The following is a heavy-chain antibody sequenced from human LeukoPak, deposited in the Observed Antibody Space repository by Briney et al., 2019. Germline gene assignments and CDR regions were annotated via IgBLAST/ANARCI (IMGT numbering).Heavy chain of an antibody. Sequence: AGGSLRLSCAASGFTFSSYWMHWVRQAPGKGLVWVSRIYSDGGRTDYADSVKGRFTISGENAKNTLYLQMNSLRDEDTAVYYCARHLSGITGYTYGRGIGYWGQGTLVTVSS. D-gene: IGHD5-18*01. CDR3: ARHLSGITGYTYGRGIGY. CDR1: GFTFSSYW. J-gene: IGHJ4*02. CDR2: IYSDGGRT. V-gene: IGHV3-74*01.